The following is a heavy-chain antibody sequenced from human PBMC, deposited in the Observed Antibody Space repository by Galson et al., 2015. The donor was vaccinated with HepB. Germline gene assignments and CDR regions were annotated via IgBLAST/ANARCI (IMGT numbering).Heavy chain of an antibody. CDR3: ATGSAQLLYSTSYYYYMDV. Sequence: SVKVSCKVSGYTLTELSMHWVRQAPGKGLEWMGGFDPEDGETIYAQKFQGRVTMTEDTSTDTAYMELSSLRSEDTAVYYCATGSAQLLYSTSYYYYMDVWGKGTTVTVSS. V-gene: IGHV1-24*01. CDR1: GYTLTELS. J-gene: IGHJ6*03. CDR2: FDPEDGET. D-gene: IGHD2-2*02.